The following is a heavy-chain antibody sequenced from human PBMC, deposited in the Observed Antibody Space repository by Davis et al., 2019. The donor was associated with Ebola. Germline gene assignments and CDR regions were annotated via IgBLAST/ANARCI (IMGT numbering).Heavy chain of an antibody. CDR3: ARSYLTYSGYGWAY. Sequence: GESLKISCAASGFTFSTYDMNWVRQAPGKGLEWVSSISSSSNYIYYADSVKGRFTISRDNAKNSLYLQMNSLSAEDTAVYYCARSYLTYSGYGWAYWGQGTLVTVSS. D-gene: IGHD5-12*01. V-gene: IGHV3-21*04. J-gene: IGHJ4*02. CDR2: ISSSSNYI. CDR1: GFTFSTYD.